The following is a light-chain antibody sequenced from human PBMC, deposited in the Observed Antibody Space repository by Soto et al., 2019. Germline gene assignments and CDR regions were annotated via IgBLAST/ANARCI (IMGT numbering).Light chain of an antibody. CDR1: QSISTY. V-gene: IGKV1-39*01. J-gene: IGKJ1*01. Sequence: DIPMTQSPSSLSASVGDTVTISCRASQSISTYLNWFQQKVGEAPNLLIFAATNLQSGVPSRFSGRGSGTDFTLTISTLQPEDFATYYCQQSYSYPWTFGQGTKVAIK. CDR3: QQSYSYPWT. CDR2: AAT.